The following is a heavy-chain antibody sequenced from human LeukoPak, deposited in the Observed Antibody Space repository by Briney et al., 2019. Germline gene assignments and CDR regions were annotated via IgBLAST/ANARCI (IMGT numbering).Heavy chain of an antibody. J-gene: IGHJ4*02. V-gene: IGHV3-23*01. CDR1: GFTFSSIA. CDR3: AKGQELDDGVFDS. D-gene: IGHD1-1*01. Sequence: GGSLRLSCAASGFTFSSIAITWVRQAPGKGLEWVSTIRSNGETTYNADSVKGRFTISRDNSKKTLYLQLNSLRVEDTAIYYCAKGQELDDGVFDSWGQGPLVTVSS. CDR2: IRSNGETT.